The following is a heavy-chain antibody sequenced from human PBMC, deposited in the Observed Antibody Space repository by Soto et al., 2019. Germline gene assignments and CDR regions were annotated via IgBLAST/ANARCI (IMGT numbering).Heavy chain of an antibody. CDR3: ARTSLVVAPATREDY. CDR2: INSDGSRT. CDR1: GFTFSSYW. Sequence: EVQLVVSGGALVQPGGSLRLSCAASGFTFSSYWMRWVRQAPGKGLVWVSRINSDGSRTSYADSVKGRFTISRDNAKNTLYLQMNSLRAEDTAVYYCARTSLVVAPATREDYWGQGTLVTVSS. V-gene: IGHV3-74*01. J-gene: IGHJ4*02. D-gene: IGHD2-15*01.